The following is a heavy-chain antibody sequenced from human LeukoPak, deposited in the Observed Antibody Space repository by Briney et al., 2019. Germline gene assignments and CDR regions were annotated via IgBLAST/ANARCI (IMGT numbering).Heavy chain of an antibody. J-gene: IGHJ5*02. CDR3: AREYSSGWSQGFWFDP. Sequence: GESLKISCKGSGYAFTGYYMHWVRQAPGQGLEWMGWINPNSGGTNYAQKFQGRVTMTRDTSISTAYMELSRLRSDDTAVYYCAREYSSGWSQGFWFDPWGQGTLVTVSS. D-gene: IGHD6-19*01. V-gene: IGHV1-2*02. CDR2: INPNSGGT. CDR1: GYAFTGYY.